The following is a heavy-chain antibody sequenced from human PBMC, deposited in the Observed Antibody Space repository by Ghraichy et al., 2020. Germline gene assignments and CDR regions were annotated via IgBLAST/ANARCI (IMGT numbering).Heavy chain of an antibody. CDR3: ARGTVIVPAALVYARRYTGSGP. Sequence: ASVKVSCKPSGYTFTSYYIHWVRQAPGQGLEWLGRMNPNSGDTNYPQKFQGRVTMTRDSSISTAYLDLSSLTSDDTAVYYCARGTVIVPAALVYARRYTGSGPWIQGALVTVS. D-gene: IGHD2-21*01. CDR2: MNPNSGDT. V-gene: IGHV1-2*06. J-gene: IGHJ5*02. CDR1: GYTFTSYY.